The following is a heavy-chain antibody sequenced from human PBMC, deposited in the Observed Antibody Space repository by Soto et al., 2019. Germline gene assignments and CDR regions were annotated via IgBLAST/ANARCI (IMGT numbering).Heavy chain of an antibody. V-gene: IGHV4-59*01. CDR1: GGSISHYY. J-gene: IGHJ5*02. D-gene: IGHD3-3*02. Sequence: PSETLSLTCSVSGGSISHYYWSWIRQSPGKGLEWIGYAYYSGSTDYNPSLKSRVTMAVDTFKNQVSLKLNSVTTADTAVYYCARDRSTYGGGGTGEVKENWFDPWGPGTLVTVS. CDR2: AYYSGST. CDR3: ARDRSTYGGGGTGEVKENWFDP.